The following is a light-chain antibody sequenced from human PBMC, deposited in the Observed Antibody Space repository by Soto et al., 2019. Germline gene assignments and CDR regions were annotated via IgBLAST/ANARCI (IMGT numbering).Light chain of an antibody. J-gene: IGKJ4*01. CDR2: DAS. CDR3: QQRPNWPLT. CDR1: QSISSH. Sequence: EIVLTQSPATLSLSPGERATRSCRASQSISSHLVWYQQKPGQAPRLLMYDASNRATGIPARFSGSGSGTDFPLTISSLEPEDFAVYYCQQRPNWPLTFGGGTKVEIK. V-gene: IGKV3-11*01.